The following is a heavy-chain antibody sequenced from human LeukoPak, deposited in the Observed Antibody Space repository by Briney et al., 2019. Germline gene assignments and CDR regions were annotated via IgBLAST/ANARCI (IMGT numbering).Heavy chain of an antibody. J-gene: IGHJ4*02. Sequence: SETLSLTCTVSGYSISSGYYWGWIRQPPGKGLEWIGSIYHSGSTYYNPSLKSRVTISVDTSKNQFSLKLSSVTAADTAVYYCAFSGELLYYFDYWGQGTLVTVSS. D-gene: IGHD1-26*01. CDR3: AFSGELLYYFDY. CDR1: GYSISSGYY. V-gene: IGHV4-38-2*02. CDR2: IYHSGST.